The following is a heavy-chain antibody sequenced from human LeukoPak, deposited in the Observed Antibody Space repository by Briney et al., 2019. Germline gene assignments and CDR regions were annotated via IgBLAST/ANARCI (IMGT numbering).Heavy chain of an antibody. Sequence: ASVKVSCKASGYTFTSYDINWVRQATGQGLEWMGWMNPNSGNTGYAQKFQGRVTMTRNTSISTAYMELSSLRSEDTAVYYCARGNGSGSYYATLDAFDIWGQGTMVTVSS. CDR2: MNPNSGNT. CDR1: GYTFTSYD. J-gene: IGHJ3*02. V-gene: IGHV1-8*01. D-gene: IGHD3-10*01. CDR3: ARGNGSGSYYATLDAFDI.